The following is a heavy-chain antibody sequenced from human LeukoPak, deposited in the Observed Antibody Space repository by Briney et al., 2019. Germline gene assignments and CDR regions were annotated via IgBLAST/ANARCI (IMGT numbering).Heavy chain of an antibody. D-gene: IGHD3-3*01. J-gene: IGHJ3*02. Sequence: PSETLSLTCTVSGGSISSYYWSWIRQPAGKGLEWIGRIYTSGSTNYNPSLKSRVTMSVDTSKNQFSLKLSSVTAADTAVYYCARGAIFGVVHHAFDIWGQGTMVTVSS. CDR1: GGSISSYY. V-gene: IGHV4-4*07. CDR3: ARGAIFGVVHHAFDI. CDR2: IYTSGST.